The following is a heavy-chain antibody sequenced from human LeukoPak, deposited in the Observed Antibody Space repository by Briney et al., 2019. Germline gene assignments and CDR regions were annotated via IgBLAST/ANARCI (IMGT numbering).Heavy chain of an antibody. J-gene: IGHJ5*02. Sequence: SETLSLTCAVYGGSFSGYYWSWIRQPPGKGLEWIGEINHSGSTNYNPSLKSRVTISVDTSKNQFSLKLSSVTAEDTAVYYCARYTSDPKCFDTWGQGTLVTVSS. V-gene: IGHV4-34*01. D-gene: IGHD6-25*01. CDR2: INHSGST. CDR1: GGSFSGYY. CDR3: ARYTSDPKCFDT.